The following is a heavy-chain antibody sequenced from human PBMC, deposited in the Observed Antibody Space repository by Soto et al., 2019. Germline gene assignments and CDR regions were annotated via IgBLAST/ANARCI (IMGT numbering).Heavy chain of an antibody. D-gene: IGHD6-13*01. CDR3: ARGGIAAAAPPDY. Sequence: QVQLQESGPGLVKPSQTLSLTCTVSGGSISSGGYYWSWIRQHPGKGLEWIEYIYYSGSTCYNPSLKSRVTRSVDTSKNQFSLKLSSVTAADTAVYYCARGGIAAAAPPDYWGQGTLVTVSS. J-gene: IGHJ4*02. CDR2: IYYSGST. CDR1: GGSISSGGYY. V-gene: IGHV4-31*03.